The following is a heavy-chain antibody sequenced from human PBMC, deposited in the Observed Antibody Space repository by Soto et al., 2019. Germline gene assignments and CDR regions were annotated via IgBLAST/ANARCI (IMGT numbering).Heavy chain of an antibody. D-gene: IGHD3-3*01. CDR2: IWSDGSNK. CDR1: GFTFSSYG. V-gene: IGHV3-33*01. Sequence: QVQLVESGGGVVQPGRSLRLSCAASGFTFSSYGMHWVRQAPGKGLEWVAVIWSDGSNKYYADSVKGRFTISRDNSKNTLYLQMNSLRAEDTAVYYCARARGVFYDFWSGYLDYWGQGTLVTVSS. J-gene: IGHJ4*02. CDR3: ARARGVFYDFWSGYLDY.